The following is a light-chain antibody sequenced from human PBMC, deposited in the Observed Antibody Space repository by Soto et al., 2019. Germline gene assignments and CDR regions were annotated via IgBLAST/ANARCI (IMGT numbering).Light chain of an antibody. V-gene: IGLV3-9*01. CDR3: QVWDSSTAKEV. CDR1: NIGSKN. Sequence: SYELTQPLSVSVALGQTARITCGGNNIGSKNVHWYQQKPGQAPVLVIYRDSNRPSGIPERFSGSNSGNTATLTISRAQAGDEADYYCQVWDSSTAKEVFGGGTQLPVL. CDR2: RDS. J-gene: IGLJ2*01.